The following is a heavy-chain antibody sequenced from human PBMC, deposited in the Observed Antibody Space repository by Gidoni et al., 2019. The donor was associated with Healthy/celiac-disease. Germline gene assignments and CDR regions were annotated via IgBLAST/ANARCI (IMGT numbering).Heavy chain of an antibody. V-gene: IGHV3-15*01. CDR1: GFTFSNAW. D-gene: IGHD3-22*01. CDR3: TTVSPAYYYDSSGYPPL. CDR2: IKSKNDGGTT. Sequence: EVQLVESGGGLVKPGGSLRLSCAASGFTFSNAWMSWVRQDPGKGLEWVGRIKSKNDGGTTDYAAPVKGRFTISRDDSKNTLYLQRNSLKTEDTAVYYCTTVSPAYYYDSSGYPPLWGQGTLVTVSS. J-gene: IGHJ4*02.